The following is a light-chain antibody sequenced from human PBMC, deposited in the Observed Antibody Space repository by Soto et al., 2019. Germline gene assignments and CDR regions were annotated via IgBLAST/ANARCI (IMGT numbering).Light chain of an antibody. V-gene: IGLV2-14*01. Sequence: QSALTQPASVSGSPGQSITISCTGTSSDIGAYNYVSWYQQHPGKAPKLMIYEVSNRPSGVSHRFSGSKSGNTASLTISGLQAEDEADYYCSSYRTGGPFVFGTGTKVTVL. CDR2: EVS. CDR3: SSYRTGGPFV. CDR1: SSDIGAYNY. J-gene: IGLJ1*01.